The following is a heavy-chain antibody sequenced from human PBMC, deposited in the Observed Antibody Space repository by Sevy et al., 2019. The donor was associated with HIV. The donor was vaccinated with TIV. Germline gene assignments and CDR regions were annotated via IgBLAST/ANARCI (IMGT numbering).Heavy chain of an antibody. CDR2: ISYNGHI. J-gene: IGHJ4*02. V-gene: IGHV4-59*08. Sequence: SETLSLTCTVSGGSITSLYWNWIRQPPGKGLEWIANISYNGHINYNPSLKSRVTLSLNTSKKQFSLRLGSVTAADTAMYYCAGENAWGRGYSWGQGTLVTVSS. CDR1: GGSITSLY. CDR3: AGENAWGRGYS. D-gene: IGHD1-26*01.